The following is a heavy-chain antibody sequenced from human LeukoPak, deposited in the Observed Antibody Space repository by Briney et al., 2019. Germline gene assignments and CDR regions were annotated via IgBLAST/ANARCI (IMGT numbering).Heavy chain of an antibody. Sequence: GGSLRLSCAASGFTFSSYAMSWVRQAPGKGLEWVSAIGGTNGRTYYADSVKGRFTISRDNSKNTLYLQMNSLRDEDTAVYYCAKHYYDSSGTPRYFDYWGQGTLVTVSS. D-gene: IGHD3-22*01. CDR3: AKHYYDSSGTPRYFDY. CDR1: GFTFSSYA. J-gene: IGHJ4*02. CDR2: IGGTNGRT. V-gene: IGHV3-23*01.